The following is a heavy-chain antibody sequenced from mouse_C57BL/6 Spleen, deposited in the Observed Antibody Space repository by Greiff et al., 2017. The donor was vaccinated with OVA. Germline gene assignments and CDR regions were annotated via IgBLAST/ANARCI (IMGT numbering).Heavy chain of an antibody. CDR1: GYTFTSYW. V-gene: IGHV1-72*01. D-gene: IGHD2-2*01. CDR2: IDPNSGGT. J-gene: IGHJ1*03. CDR3: ARQMVTTDGDWYFDV. Sequence: QVQLQQPGAELVKPGASVKLSCKASGYTFTSYWMHWVKQRPGRGLEWIGRIDPNSGGTKYNEKFKSKATLTVDKPSSTAYMQLSSLTSEDSAVYYCARQMVTTDGDWYFDVWGTGTTVTVSS.